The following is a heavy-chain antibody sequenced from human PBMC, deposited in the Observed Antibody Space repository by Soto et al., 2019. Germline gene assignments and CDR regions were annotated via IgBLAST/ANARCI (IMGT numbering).Heavy chain of an antibody. CDR1: GGSISSSNYY. CDR3: ARPPTTNLDAFEI. Sequence: SETLSLTCTVSGGSISSSNYYWGWVRQPPGKGLERIGSIYYSGITYYNPSLKSRVTISVDTSKNQFSLKLNSVTAADTAVYYCARPPTTNLDAFEIWGQGTMVTVSS. CDR2: IYYSGIT. D-gene: IGHD2-8*01. J-gene: IGHJ3*02. V-gene: IGHV4-39*01.